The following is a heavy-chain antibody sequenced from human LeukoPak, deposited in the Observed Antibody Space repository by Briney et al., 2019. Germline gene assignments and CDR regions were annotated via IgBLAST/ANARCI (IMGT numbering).Heavy chain of an antibody. Sequence: VASVKVSCKASGYTFTSYGISWVRQAPGQGLEWVGWISAYNGNTNYAQKPQGRVTMTTDTSTSTAYMELRSLRSDDTAVYYCARVLYSSGWSDAFDIWGQGTMVTVSS. D-gene: IGHD6-19*01. CDR3: ARVLYSSGWSDAFDI. J-gene: IGHJ3*02. CDR1: GYTFTSYG. V-gene: IGHV1-18*01. CDR2: ISAYNGNT.